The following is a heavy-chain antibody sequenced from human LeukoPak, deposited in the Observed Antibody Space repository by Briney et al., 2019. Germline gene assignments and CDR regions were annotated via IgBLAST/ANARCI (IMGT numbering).Heavy chain of an antibody. CDR3: ARDRSLMGYYLYYYYGMDV. V-gene: IGHV3-30-3*01. CDR1: GFTFSSYA. CDR2: ISYDGSNK. Sequence: PGGSLRLSCAASGFTFSSYAMHWVRQAPGKGLEWVAVISYDGSNKYYADSVKGRFTISRDNSKNTLYLQMNSLRAEDTAVYYCARDRSLMGYYLYYYYGMDVWGQGTTVTVSS. J-gene: IGHJ6*02. D-gene: IGHD3-22*01.